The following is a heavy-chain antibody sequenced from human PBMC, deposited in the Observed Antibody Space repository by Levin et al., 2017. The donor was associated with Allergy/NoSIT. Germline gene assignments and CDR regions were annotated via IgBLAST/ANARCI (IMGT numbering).Heavy chain of an antibody. Sequence: PGGSLRLSCAASGFTFSSYAMSWVRQAPGKGLEWVSAISGGGDGTYYADSVKGRFTISRDNSKNTLYLQMNSLRAEDTAVYYCAKDWFESNNWSHLPWFDYWGQGTLVTASS. CDR2: ISGGGDGT. V-gene: IGHV3-23*01. D-gene: IGHD1-1*01. CDR1: GFTFSSYA. CDR3: AKDWFESNNWSHLPWFDY. J-gene: IGHJ4*02.